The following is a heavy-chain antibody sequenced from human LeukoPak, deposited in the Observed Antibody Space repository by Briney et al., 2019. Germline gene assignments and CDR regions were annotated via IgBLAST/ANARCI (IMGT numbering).Heavy chain of an antibody. CDR2: IRYDGSNK. CDR3: AKDMYYYGSGSYYRPIRWFDP. D-gene: IGHD3-10*01. Sequence: PGGSLRLSCAASGFTFSTFAMIWVRQPPGKGLEWVAFIRYDGSNKYYADSVKGRFTISRDNSKNTLYLQMNSLRAEDTAVYYCAKDMYYYGSGSYYRPIRWFDPWGQGTLVTVSS. V-gene: IGHV3-30*02. CDR1: GFTFSTFA. J-gene: IGHJ5*02.